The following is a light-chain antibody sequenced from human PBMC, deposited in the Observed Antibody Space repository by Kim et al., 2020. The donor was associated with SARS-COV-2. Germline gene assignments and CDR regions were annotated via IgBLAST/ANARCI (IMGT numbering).Light chain of an antibody. CDR2: TND. CDR3: AAWDGSLNAWV. CDR1: SSNLGSNS. J-gene: IGLJ3*02. V-gene: IGLV1-44*01. Sequence: GQRFALSCFGSSSNLGSNSVIWYQQFPGTAPKLLIHTNDQRPSGVPARFSGSKSGTSASLAISGLQPEDEADYYCAAWDGSLNAWVFGGGTKLTVL.